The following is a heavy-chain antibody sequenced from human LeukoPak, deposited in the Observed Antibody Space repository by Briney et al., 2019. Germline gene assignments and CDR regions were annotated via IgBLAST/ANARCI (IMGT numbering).Heavy chain of an antibody. J-gene: IGHJ4*02. Sequence: GGSLRLSCAASGFTFDDYGMSWVRQAPGKGLEWVAVIWYDGSNKYYADSVKGRFTISRDNSKNTLYLQMNSLRAEDTAVYYCAKDERGYSYGRIDYWGQGTLVTVSS. V-gene: IGHV3-33*06. D-gene: IGHD5-18*01. CDR3: AKDERGYSYGRIDY. CDR1: GFTFDDYG. CDR2: IWYDGSNK.